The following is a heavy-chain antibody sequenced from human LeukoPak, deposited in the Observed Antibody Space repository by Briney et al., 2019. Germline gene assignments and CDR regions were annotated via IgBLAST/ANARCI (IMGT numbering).Heavy chain of an antibody. CDR1: GFTFSNAW. J-gene: IGHJ6*04. V-gene: IGHV3-15*01. CDR3: TTALERRGGYYGMDV. D-gene: IGHD1-1*01. CDR2: IKSKTDGWTT. Sequence: SGGSLRLSCAASGFTFSNAWMSWVRQAPGKGLEWVGRIKSKTDGWTTDYAAPVKGRFTISRDDSKNTLYLQMNSLKTEDTAVYYCTTALERRGGYYGMDVWGKGTTVTVSS.